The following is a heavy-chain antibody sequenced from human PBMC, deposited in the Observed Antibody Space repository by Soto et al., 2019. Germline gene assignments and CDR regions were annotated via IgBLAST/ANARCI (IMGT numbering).Heavy chain of an antibody. V-gene: IGHV3-53*05. D-gene: IGHD2-15*01. J-gene: IGHJ6*02. CDR2: IYSGGNV. CDR3: VKDILAGGADV. Sequence: GGSLRLSCAASGFSVSLNYMSWVRQVPGKGLEWVSVIYSGGNVGYADSVMGRFTISRDVAKRSLYLQMNSLTTEDTASYYCVKDILAGGADVWGQGTTVTVSS. CDR1: GFSVSLNY.